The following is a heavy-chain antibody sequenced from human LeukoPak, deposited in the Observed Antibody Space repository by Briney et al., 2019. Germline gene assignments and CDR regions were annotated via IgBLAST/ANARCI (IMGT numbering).Heavy chain of an antibody. J-gene: IGHJ4*02. D-gene: IGHD6-19*01. Sequence: GESLKISCKASGFSFTNYWIGWVRQMPGKGLEWMGIIYPGDSDTRYSPSFQGQVTISADKSSSTAYLQWSSLKASDTAMYYCALRGIAVAGTRGYFDYWGQGTLVTVSS. CDR3: ALRGIAVAGTRGYFDY. V-gene: IGHV5-51*01. CDR1: GFSFTNYW. CDR2: IYPGDSDT.